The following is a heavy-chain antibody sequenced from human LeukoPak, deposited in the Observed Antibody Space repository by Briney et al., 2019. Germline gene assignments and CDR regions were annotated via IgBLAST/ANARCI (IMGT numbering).Heavy chain of an antibody. V-gene: IGHV3-7*01. CDR1: GFTFDDYG. CDR3: ARDQDGHYYDSSGYSDY. D-gene: IGHD3-22*01. CDR2: INLDGNGR. J-gene: IGHJ4*02. Sequence: GGSLRPSCVASGFTFDDYGMSWVRQAPGKGLEWVANINLDGNGRFYVDSVKGRFTISRDNAKNSLYLQMNSLRAEDTAVYYCARDQDGHYYDSSGYSDYWGQGTLVTVSS.